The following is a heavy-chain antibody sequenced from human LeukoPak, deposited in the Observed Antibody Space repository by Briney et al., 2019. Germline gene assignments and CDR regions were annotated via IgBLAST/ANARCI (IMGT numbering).Heavy chain of an antibody. CDR3: ARGVRGDYVWHNWFDP. J-gene: IGHJ5*02. V-gene: IGHV4-34*01. Sequence: SETLSLTCAVYGGSFSGYYWSWIHQPPGKGLEWIGEINHSGSTNYNPSLKRRVTISVDTSKNQFSLKLSSVTAADTAVYYCARGVRGDYVWHNWFDPWGQGTLVTVSS. CDR2: INHSGST. D-gene: IGHD4-17*01. CDR1: GGSFSGYY.